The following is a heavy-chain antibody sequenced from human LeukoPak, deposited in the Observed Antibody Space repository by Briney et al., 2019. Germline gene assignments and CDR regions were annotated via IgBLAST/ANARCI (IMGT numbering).Heavy chain of an antibody. CDR1: GGSFSSSV. CDR3: ARVGLNYGGNDYFDY. CDR2: IIPVFGTG. D-gene: IGHD4-23*01. Sequence: SVKVSCKASGGSFSSSVISWVRQAPGQGLEWMGGIIPVFGTGNYAQKFQGRVTITADESTTTAYMELSSLRPDDTAVYFCARVGLNYGGNDYFDYWGQGTLVTVSS. V-gene: IGHV1-69*01. J-gene: IGHJ4*02.